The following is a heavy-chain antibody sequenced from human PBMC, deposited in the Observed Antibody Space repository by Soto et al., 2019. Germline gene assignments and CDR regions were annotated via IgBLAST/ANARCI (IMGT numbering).Heavy chain of an antibody. CDR2: MNPNSGNT. V-gene: IGHV1-8*01. Sequence: GASVKVSCKASGYTFTSYDINWVRQATGQGLEWMGWMNPNSGNTGYAQKFQGRVTMTRNTSISTAYMELSSLRSEGTAVYYCARGRGRHVLQWFGELRVYFDYWGQGTLVTVSS. D-gene: IGHD3-10*01. J-gene: IGHJ4*02. CDR3: ARGRGRHVLQWFGELRVYFDY. CDR1: GYTFTSYD.